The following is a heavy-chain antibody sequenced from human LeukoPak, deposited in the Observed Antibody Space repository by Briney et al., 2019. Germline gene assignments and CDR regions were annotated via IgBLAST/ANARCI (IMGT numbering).Heavy chain of an antibody. Sequence: SVKVSCKASGGTFSSYAISWVRQAPGQGLEWMGGIIPIFGTANYAQKLQGRVTMTTDTSTSTAYMELRSLRSEDTAVYYCARDPFTYYYGSGSPYYYYMDVWGKGTTVTISS. V-gene: IGHV1-69*05. CDR1: GGTFSSYA. CDR3: ARDPFTYYYGSGSPYYYYMDV. D-gene: IGHD3-10*01. J-gene: IGHJ6*03. CDR2: IIPIFGTA.